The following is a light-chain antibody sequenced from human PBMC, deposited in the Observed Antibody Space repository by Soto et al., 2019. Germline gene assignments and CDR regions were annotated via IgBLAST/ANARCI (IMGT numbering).Light chain of an antibody. CDR2: AAS. V-gene: IGKV1-9*01. Sequence: DLQLTQSPSFLSASVGDRVTITCRASQDINTYLAWYQQKPGKAPKRLIFAASTLQNGVPSRFSGSRSGTEFTVTITSLQPEDFATYYCQQRKSYPITFGQGTRLEIK. J-gene: IGKJ5*01. CDR3: QQRKSYPIT. CDR1: QDINTY.